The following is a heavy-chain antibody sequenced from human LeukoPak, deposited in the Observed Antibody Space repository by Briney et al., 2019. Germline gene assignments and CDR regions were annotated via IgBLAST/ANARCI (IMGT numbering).Heavy chain of an antibody. CDR1: GYSISSGYY. CDR2: IYHSGST. D-gene: IGHD3-10*01. V-gene: IGHV4-38-2*01. J-gene: IGHJ4*02. CDR3: ARHDPVWFGELLTNFDY. Sequence: PSETLSLTCAVSGYSISSGYYWGWIRQPPGKGLEWIGSIYHSGSTYYNPSIKSRVTISVDTSKNQFSLKLSSLTAADTAVYYCARHDPVWFGELLTNFDYWGQGTLVTVSS.